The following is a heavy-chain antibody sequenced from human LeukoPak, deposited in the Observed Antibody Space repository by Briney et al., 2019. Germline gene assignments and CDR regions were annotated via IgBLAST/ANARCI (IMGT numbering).Heavy chain of an antibody. CDR1: GGSISSYY. J-gene: IGHJ3*02. CDR2: ISYSGST. D-gene: IGHD3-10*01. CDR3: SRHRGNDGFDI. V-gene: IGHV4-59*08. Sequence: SETLSLTCTVSGGSISSYYWSWIRQPPGKGPEWIGYISYSGSTEYTPSLSSRVTISIDTARNQFSLKLTSVTAADTALYYCSRHRGNDGFDIWGQGSKVTVSS.